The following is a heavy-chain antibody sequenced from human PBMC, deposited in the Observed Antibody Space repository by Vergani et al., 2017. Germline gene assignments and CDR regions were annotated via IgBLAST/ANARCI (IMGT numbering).Heavy chain of an antibody. CDR1: GGSISSGSYY. V-gene: IGHV4-61*02. CDR3: ARDRAILTGAYYYYYMDV. J-gene: IGHJ6*03. CDR2: IYTSGST. D-gene: IGHD3-9*01. Sequence: QLQLQESGSGLVKPSQTLSLTCAVSGGSISSGSYYWSWIRQPAGKGLEWIGRIYTSGSTNYNPSLKSRVTISVDTSKNQFSLKLSPVTAADTAVYYCARDRAILTGAYYYYYMDVWGKGTTVTVSS.